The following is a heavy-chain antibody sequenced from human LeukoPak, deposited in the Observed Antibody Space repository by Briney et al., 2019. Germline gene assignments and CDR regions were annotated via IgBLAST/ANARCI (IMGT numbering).Heavy chain of an antibody. Sequence: ASVKVSCKASGYTFTSYYMHWVRQAPGQGLEWMGIINPSGGSTSYAQKFQGRVTMTRDMSTSTVYMELSSLRSEDTAVYYCARDRGGGYSGYGTRHYYYYMDVWGKGTTVTVSS. CDR1: GYTFTSYY. D-gene: IGHD5-12*01. CDR2: INPSGGST. CDR3: ARDRGGGYSGYGTRHYYYYMDV. V-gene: IGHV1-46*01. J-gene: IGHJ6*03.